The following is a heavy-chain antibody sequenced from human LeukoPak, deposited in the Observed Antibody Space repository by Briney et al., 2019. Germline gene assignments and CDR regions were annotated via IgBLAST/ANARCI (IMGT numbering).Heavy chain of an antibody. CDR1: GFSVSDNY. D-gene: IGHD2-2*01. V-gene: IGHV3-53*01. Sequence: GGSLRLSCAGSGFSVSDNYMTWGRQAPGKGLEWGSVTYSGGTTYYADSVEGRFTISRDNSKNTLYLQMNSLRTEDTAVYYCAKEGGLGYCSTTSCAFAHWGRGTLVTVSS. J-gene: IGHJ4*02. CDR2: TYSGGTT. CDR3: AKEGGLGYCSTTSCAFAH.